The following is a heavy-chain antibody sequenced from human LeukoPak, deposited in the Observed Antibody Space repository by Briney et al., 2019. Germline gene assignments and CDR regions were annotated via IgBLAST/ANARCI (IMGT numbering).Heavy chain of an antibody. D-gene: IGHD2-15*01. Sequence: PGGSPRLSCAASGFTFDDYGMSWVRQAPGKGLEWVSGINWNGGSTGYADSVKGRLTISRDNAKNSLYLQMNSLRAEDTAVYYCARAHPKRYCSGGSCQQNWFDPWGQGTLVTVSS. CDR2: INWNGGST. J-gene: IGHJ5*02. CDR1: GFTFDDYG. V-gene: IGHV3-20*04. CDR3: ARAHPKRYCSGGSCQQNWFDP.